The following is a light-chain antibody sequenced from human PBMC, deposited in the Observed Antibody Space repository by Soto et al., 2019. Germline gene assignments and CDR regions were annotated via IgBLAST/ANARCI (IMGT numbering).Light chain of an antibody. Sequence: EIVMTQSPATLSVSPGERATLSCRASQSISSNLAWYRQKPGQAPRLLIYGASTRATGIPATFSGSGSGSEFTLTISIPQSEDVAVYYCQHYNNWPPRYTFGQGTKLEI. J-gene: IGKJ2*01. CDR2: GAS. V-gene: IGKV3-15*01. CDR3: QHYNNWPPRYT. CDR1: QSISSN.